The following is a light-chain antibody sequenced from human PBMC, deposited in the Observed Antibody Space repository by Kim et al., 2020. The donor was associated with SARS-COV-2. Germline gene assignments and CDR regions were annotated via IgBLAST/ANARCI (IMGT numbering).Light chain of an antibody. CDR1: ALPKQY. CDR3: QSADSSGTYV. J-gene: IGLJ1*01. Sequence: VSPGQTARITCSGDALPKQYAYWYQQKPGQAPVLVIYKDSERPSGIPERFSGASSGTTVTLTISGVQAEDEADYYCQSADSSGTYVFGTGTKVTVL. CDR2: KDS. V-gene: IGLV3-25*03.